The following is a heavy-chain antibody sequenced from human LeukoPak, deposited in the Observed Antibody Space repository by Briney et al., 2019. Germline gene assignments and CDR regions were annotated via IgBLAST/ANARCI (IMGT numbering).Heavy chain of an antibody. D-gene: IGHD2-15*01. J-gene: IGHJ3*02. CDR2: ISGSGGST. CDR1: GFTFSSYA. Sequence: GGSLRLSCAASGFTFSSYAMSWVHQAPGKGLEWVSAISGSGGSTYYADSVKGRFTISRDNSKNTLYLQMNSLRAEDTAVYYCALDCSGGSCYLGRAFDIWGQGTMVTVSS. V-gene: IGHV3-23*01. CDR3: ALDCSGGSCYLGRAFDI.